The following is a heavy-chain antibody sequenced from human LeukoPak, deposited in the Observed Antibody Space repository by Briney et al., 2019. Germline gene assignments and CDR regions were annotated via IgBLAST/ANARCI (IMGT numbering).Heavy chain of an antibody. J-gene: IGHJ4*02. Sequence: GGSLRLSCAASGLTFTTSSFHWVRPAPGKGLEWVGFIRHDGSDKYYADSVKGRFISSRDNSKNNVYLQMNSLRIEDSALYYCANDFNWATDYWGQGTLVTVSS. D-gene: IGHD1-1*01. CDR3: ANDFNWATDY. CDR2: IRHDGSDK. CDR1: GLTFTTSS. V-gene: IGHV3-30*02.